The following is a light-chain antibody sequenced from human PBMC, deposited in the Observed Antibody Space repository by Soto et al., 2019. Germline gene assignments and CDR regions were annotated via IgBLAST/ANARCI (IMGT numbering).Light chain of an antibody. V-gene: IGLV2-14*01. CDR2: EVI. CDR3: SSFTSTSTFVV. Sequence: QSVLTQPASVSGSPGQSITISCTGASSDIGNYDHVSWYQQHPGKAPKLMIYEVINRPSGVSTRFSGSKSGNTASLTISGLQTEDEADYYCSSFTSTSTFVVLGGGTKVTVL. J-gene: IGLJ2*01. CDR1: SSDIGNYDH.